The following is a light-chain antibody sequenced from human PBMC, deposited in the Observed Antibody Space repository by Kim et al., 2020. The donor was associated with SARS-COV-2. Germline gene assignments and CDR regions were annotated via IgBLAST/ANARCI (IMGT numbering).Light chain of an antibody. J-gene: IGLJ3*02. Sequence: ARGQTVRITCQGASLRNYYASWYQQKPRQAPVVVIYGRNDRPSGIPDRFSGSNSGNTASLTITGAQAEDEANYYCNSRDSSGNHLVFGGGTQLTVL. CDR3: NSRDSSGNHLV. CDR1: SLRNYY. V-gene: IGLV3-19*01. CDR2: GRN.